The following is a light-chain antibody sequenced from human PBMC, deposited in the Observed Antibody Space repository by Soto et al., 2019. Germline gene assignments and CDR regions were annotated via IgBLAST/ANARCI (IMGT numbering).Light chain of an antibody. CDR1: QGIRND. V-gene: IGKV1-6*01. Sequence: AIQMTQSPSSLSASVGDRVTITCRASQGIRNDLGWYQQKPGKAPKLLIYAASSLQSGVPSRFSGSGSGTDFTLTISSLQPEDFATYYCLQDYNYPMHTFGQGTKVDIK. CDR2: AAS. CDR3: LQDYNYPMHT. J-gene: IGKJ2*01.